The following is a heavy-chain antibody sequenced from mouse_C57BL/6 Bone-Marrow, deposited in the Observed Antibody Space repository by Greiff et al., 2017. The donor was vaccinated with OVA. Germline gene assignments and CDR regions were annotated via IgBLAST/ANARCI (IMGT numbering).Heavy chain of an antibody. Sequence: QVQLQQPGAELVKPGASVKMSCKASGYTFTSYWITWVKQRPGQGLEWIGDIYPGSGSTNYNEKFKSKATLTVDTSSSTAYMQLSSLTSEDAAVYYCARRMVEWLRRAMDYWGQGTSVTVSS. CDR3: ARRMVEWLRRAMDY. J-gene: IGHJ4*01. V-gene: IGHV1-55*01. CDR1: GYTFTSYW. CDR2: IYPGSGST. D-gene: IGHD2-2*01.